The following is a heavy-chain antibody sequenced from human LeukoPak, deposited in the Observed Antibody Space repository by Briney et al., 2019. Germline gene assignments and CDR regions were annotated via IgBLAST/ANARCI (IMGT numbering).Heavy chain of an antibody. V-gene: IGHV1-24*01. CDR1: GYALTDLS. CDR2: VDPEDGET. Sequence: ASVKVSCKVSGYALTDLSIHWVRQTPGKGPEWMGGVDPEDGETTYAQKFQGRVTMTEDTSTDTAYMELSSLKSEDTAVYFCTSRLLIHLWAKDFWGQGTLVTVTS. CDR3: TSRLLIHLWAKDF. J-gene: IGHJ4*02. D-gene: IGHD5-18*01.